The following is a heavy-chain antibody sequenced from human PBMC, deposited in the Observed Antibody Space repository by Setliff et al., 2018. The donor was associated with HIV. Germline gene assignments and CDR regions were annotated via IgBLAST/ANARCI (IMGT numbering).Heavy chain of an antibody. D-gene: IGHD3-10*01. J-gene: IGHJ4*02. V-gene: IGHV4-61*02. CDR1: GGSISSGSYY. CDR2: IYTSGST. Sequence: SETLSLTCTVSGGSISSGSYYWSWIRQPAGKGLEWIGRIYTSGSTNYNPSLKSRVTISVDTSKNQFSLKLSSVTAADTAVYYCARVYTGSGSFPFDYWGQGTLVTVSS. CDR3: ARVYTGSGSFPFDY.